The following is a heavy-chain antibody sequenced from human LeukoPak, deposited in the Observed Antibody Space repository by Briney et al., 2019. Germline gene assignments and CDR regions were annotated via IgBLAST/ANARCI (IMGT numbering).Heavy chain of an antibody. J-gene: IGHJ4*02. Sequence: PGGSLRLSCAASGITFNSYAMHWVRQAPGKGLEWVAVISHDGSNRYYGDSVKGRFTISRDNSKSTLFLQMESLRAEDTAVYYCASGYTYYYGSGSYHWGQGTLVTVSS. V-gene: IGHV3-30*04. CDR1: GITFNSYA. CDR3: ASGYTYYYGSGSYH. CDR2: ISHDGSNR. D-gene: IGHD3-10*01.